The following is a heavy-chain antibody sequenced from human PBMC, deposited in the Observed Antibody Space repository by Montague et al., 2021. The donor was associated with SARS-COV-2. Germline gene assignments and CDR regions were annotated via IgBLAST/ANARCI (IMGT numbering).Heavy chain of an antibody. CDR2: TCYRSEWYF. J-gene: IGHJ3*02. V-gene: IGHV6-1*01. CDR1: GDSVASNSAA. CDR3: ARYSYSGTYFSLNDAFDI. Sequence: CAISGDSVASNSAAWNWIRQSPSRGLEWLGRTCYRSEWYFDYAISLRGRITINPDTSKNQFSLQLDSVTLDDTAVYYCARYSYSGTYFSLNDAFDIWGQGTLVTVPS. D-gene: IGHD1-26*01.